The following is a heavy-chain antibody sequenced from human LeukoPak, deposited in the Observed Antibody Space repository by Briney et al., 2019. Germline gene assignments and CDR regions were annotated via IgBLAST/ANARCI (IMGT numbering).Heavy chain of an antibody. Sequence: ASVKVSCKASGYSFTAFYLHWVRQAPGQGLEWMGWISPYNGGPKYAEKFQGRVTMTSDTSINTAYMELSTLRSDDTAIYYCATSVGFFDYLSQGDYCFDYWGQGTLVAVSS. V-gene: IGHV1-2*02. CDR1: GYSFTAFY. CDR3: ATSVGFFDYLSQGDYCFDY. CDR2: ISPYNGGP. J-gene: IGHJ4*02. D-gene: IGHD3-9*01.